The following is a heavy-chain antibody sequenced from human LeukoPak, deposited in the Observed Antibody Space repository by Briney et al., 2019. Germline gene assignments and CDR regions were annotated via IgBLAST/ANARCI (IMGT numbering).Heavy chain of an antibody. CDR2: ISAYNGNT. CDR1: GYTFTTYG. D-gene: IGHD6-6*01. J-gene: IGHJ6*03. V-gene: IGHV1-18*01. Sequence: ASVKVSCKASGYTFTTYGISWVRQAPGQGLEWMGWISAYNGNTNYAQKFQGRATMTTDTSTSTAYMELRSLRSDDTAVYYCANSSFQDYYYMDVWGKGTTVTVSS. CDR3: ANSSFQDYYYMDV.